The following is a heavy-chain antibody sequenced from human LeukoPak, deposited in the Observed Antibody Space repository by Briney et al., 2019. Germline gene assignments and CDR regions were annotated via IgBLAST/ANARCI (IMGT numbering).Heavy chain of an antibody. CDR1: GFTFSSYW. D-gene: IGHD1-26*01. V-gene: IGHV3-15*01. CDR2: IKSKTDGGTT. Sequence: GGSLRLSCAASGFTFSSYWMSWVRQAPGKGLEWVGRIKSKTDGGTTDYAAPVKGRFTISRDDSKNTLYLQMNSLKTEDTAVYYCTTDRVGATSGYYFDYWGQGTLVTVSA. CDR3: TTDRVGATSGYYFDY. J-gene: IGHJ4*02.